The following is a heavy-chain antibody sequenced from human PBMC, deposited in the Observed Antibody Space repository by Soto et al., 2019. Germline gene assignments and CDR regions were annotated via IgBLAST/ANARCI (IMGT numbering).Heavy chain of an antibody. D-gene: IGHD3-22*01. V-gene: IGHV5-51*01. CDR2: IYPGDSDK. J-gene: IGHJ6*02. Sequence: GESLKISCKGSGYSFTSYWIGWVRQMPGKGLEWMGIIYPGDSDKRYSPSFQGQVTISADKSISTAYLQWSSLKASDTAMYYCARQRYYYDSSGDPDYYGMDVWGQGTTVTVSS. CDR1: GYSFTSYW. CDR3: ARQRYYYDSSGDPDYYGMDV.